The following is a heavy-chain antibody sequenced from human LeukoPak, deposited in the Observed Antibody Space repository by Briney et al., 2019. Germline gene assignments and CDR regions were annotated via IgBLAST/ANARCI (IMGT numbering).Heavy chain of an antibody. CDR3: AKDSAPKYYDFWSGSLI. J-gene: IGHJ4*02. CDR1: GFTFSSYW. Sequence: GGSLRLSCAASGFTFSSYWMSWVRQAPGKGLEWVANIKQDGSEKYYVDSVKGQFTISRDNAKNSLYLQMNSLRAEDTAMYYCAKDSAPKYYDFWSGSLIWGQGTLVTVSS. V-gene: IGHV3-7*01. D-gene: IGHD3-3*01. CDR2: IKQDGSEK.